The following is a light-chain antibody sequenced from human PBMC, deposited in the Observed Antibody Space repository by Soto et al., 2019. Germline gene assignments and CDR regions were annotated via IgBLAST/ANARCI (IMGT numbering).Light chain of an antibody. Sequence: EIVLTQSPGTLSLSPGERATLSCRASQSVSSTYLAWYQQKPGQAPRLLIYGASSRATGIPDRFIGSGSGTDFTLTISRLEPEDFAVYYCQQYGRSPPNTFGGGTKVEIK. CDR2: GAS. CDR3: QQYGRSPPNT. J-gene: IGKJ4*01. CDR1: QSVSSTY. V-gene: IGKV3-20*01.